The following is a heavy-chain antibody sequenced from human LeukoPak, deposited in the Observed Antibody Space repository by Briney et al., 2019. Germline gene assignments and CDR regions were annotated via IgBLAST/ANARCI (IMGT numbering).Heavy chain of an antibody. CDR3: ARPTSSGSINS. D-gene: IGHD6-19*01. CDR1: GFTFNDYD. V-gene: IGHV3-48*01. J-gene: IGHJ4*02. Sequence: GGSLRLSCAASGFTFNDYDMHWARQAPGKGLEWVSFITGSGVTTSYADSVKGRFTISKDSAKHSLFLQMNSLRAEDTAVYYCARPTSSGSINSWGQGTLVTVSS. CDR2: ITGSGVTT.